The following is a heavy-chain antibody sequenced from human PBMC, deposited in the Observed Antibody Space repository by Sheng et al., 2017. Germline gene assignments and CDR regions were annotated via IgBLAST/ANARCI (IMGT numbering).Heavy chain of an antibody. D-gene: IGHD5-18*01. V-gene: IGHV4-38-2*01. CDR3: ARVGGGYSYGRFDY. J-gene: IGHJ4*02. Sequence: QVQLQESGPGLVKPSETLSLTCAVSDYSISSGYYWGWIRQPPGKGLEWIGNIYHGGSTYYNQSLKSRVTISVDTSKNQFSLKLSSVTAADTAVYYCARVGGGYSYGRFDYWGQGTLVTVSS. CDR1: DYSISSGYY. CDR2: IYHGGST.